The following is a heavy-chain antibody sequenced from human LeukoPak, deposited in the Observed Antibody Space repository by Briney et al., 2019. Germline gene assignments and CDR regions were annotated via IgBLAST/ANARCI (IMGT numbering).Heavy chain of an antibody. V-gene: IGHV4-4*07. D-gene: IGHD4/OR15-4a*01. CDR2: IYTSGST. Sequence: SETLPLTCTVSGGSISSYYWSWIRQPAGKGLEWIGRIYTSGSTNYNPSLKSRVTMSVDTSKNQFSLKLSSVTAADTAVYYCASESNDYGGPFPDYWGQGTLVTVSS. CDR3: ASESNDYGGPFPDY. CDR1: GGSISSYY. J-gene: IGHJ4*02.